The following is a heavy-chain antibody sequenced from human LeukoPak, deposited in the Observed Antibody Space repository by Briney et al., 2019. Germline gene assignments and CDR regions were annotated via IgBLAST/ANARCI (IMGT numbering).Heavy chain of an antibody. CDR3: AREEASAADY. D-gene: IGHD6-13*01. Sequence: PSETLSLTCTVSGGSIISSSHYWAWIRQPPGKGLEWIGSIYYNGGTFYSPSPKSRASISVDTSKNQFSLKLSSVTAADTSVYFCAREEASAADYWGQGTLVTVSS. CDR2: IYYNGGT. V-gene: IGHV4-39*01. J-gene: IGHJ4*02. CDR1: GGSIISSSHY.